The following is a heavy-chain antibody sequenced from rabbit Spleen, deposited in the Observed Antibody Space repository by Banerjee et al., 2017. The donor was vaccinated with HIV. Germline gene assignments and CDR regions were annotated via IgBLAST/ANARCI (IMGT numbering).Heavy chain of an antibody. CDR3: VRSPHSSGWGGDL. V-gene: IGHV1S47*01. CDR2: IDPVFGST. CDR1: GFALMSIA. Sequence: EESGGDLVKPEGSLTLTCKASGFALMSIAMSWVRQAPGKGLEWIGYIDPVFGSTYYASWVNGRFTISSHNAQNTLYLQLNSLTAADTATYFCVRSPHSSGWGGDLWGQGTLVTVS. J-gene: IGHJ6*01. D-gene: IGHD4-1*01.